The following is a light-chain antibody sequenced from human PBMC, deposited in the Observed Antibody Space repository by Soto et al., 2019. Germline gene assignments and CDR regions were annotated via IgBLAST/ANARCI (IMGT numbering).Light chain of an antibody. J-gene: IGLJ1*01. CDR1: SSDVGGYNY. Sequence: QSVLTQPASVSGSPGQSITISCTGTSSDVGGYNYVSWYQQHPGKAPKLMIYDVSNRPSGVSNRFSGSKSGNTASLTISGLQAKDEADYYCSSYTSSSTYAFGPGTKVTV. CDR3: SSYTSSSTYA. CDR2: DVS. V-gene: IGLV2-14*01.